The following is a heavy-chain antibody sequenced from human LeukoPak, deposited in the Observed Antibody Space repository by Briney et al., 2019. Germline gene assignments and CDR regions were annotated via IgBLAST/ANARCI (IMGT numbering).Heavy chain of an antibody. D-gene: IGHD7-27*01. CDR2: INPNSGGT. J-gene: IGHJ4*02. Sequence: ASVKVSCKASGYTFTGYYMHWVRQAPGQGLEWMGWINPNSGGTNYAQKFQGRVTMTRDTSISTAYMELGRLRSDDTAVYYCAREQLTGEFVDYWGQGTLDTVSS. CDR3: AREQLTGEFVDY. V-gene: IGHV1-2*02. CDR1: GYTFTGYY.